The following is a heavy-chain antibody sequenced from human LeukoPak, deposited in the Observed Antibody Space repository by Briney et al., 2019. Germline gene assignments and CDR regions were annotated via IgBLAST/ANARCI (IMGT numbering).Heavy chain of an antibody. CDR1: GFTFSSYA. D-gene: IGHD6-25*01. Sequence: RSLRLSCAAPGFTFSSYAMHSVRPAPGKRLEWVAVISYDGSNKYYAVSVKCRFTISRDNSKNTLYLQMNSLRAEDTAVYYCARARYSSAIYYYYGMDVWGQGTTVTVSS. V-gene: IGHV3-30-3*01. CDR2: ISYDGSNK. CDR3: ARARYSSAIYYYYGMDV. J-gene: IGHJ6*02.